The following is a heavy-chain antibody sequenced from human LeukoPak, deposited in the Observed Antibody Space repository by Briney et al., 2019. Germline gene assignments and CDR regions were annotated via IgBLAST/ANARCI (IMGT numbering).Heavy chain of an antibody. Sequence: PSETLSLTCTVSGYPISSGYYWGWIRQPPGKGLEWIGSIYHSGSTNYNPSLKSRVTISVDTSKNQFSLELSSVTAADTAVYYCARDSYGSGSYFVWGQGTLVTVSS. CDR3: ARDSYGSGSYFV. J-gene: IGHJ4*02. D-gene: IGHD3-10*01. V-gene: IGHV4-38-2*02. CDR2: IYHSGST. CDR1: GYPISSGYY.